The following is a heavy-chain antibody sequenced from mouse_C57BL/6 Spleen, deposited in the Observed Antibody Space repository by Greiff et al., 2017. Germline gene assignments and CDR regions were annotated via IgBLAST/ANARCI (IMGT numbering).Heavy chain of an antibody. V-gene: IGHV5-6*02. D-gene: IGHD2-4*01. Sequence: DVMLVESGGDLVKPGGSLKLSCAASGFTFSSYGMSWVRQTPDKRLEWVATISSGGSYTYYPDSVKGRFTFARDNAKNTLYLQMSSLKSEDTAMYYCARSLYDYDVVYAMDYWGQGTSVTVSS. CDR2: ISSGGSYT. CDR1: GFTFSSYG. CDR3: ARSLYDYDVVYAMDY. J-gene: IGHJ4*01.